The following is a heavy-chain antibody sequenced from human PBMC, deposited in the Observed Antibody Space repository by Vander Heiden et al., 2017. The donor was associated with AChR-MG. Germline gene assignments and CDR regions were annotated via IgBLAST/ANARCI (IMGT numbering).Heavy chain of an antibody. J-gene: IGHJ4*02. CDR2: IYYSGSS. CDR1: GGSISSSSYY. CDR3: AGGASASIAARPDFDY. V-gene: IGHV4-39*01. Sequence: QLQLQESGPGLVTPSETLSLTCTVSGGSISSSSYYWGWIRQPPGKGLEWIGSIYYSGSSYYNPSLKSRVTISVDTSKNQFSLKLSSVTAADTAVYYCAGGASASIAARPDFDYWGQGTLVTVSS. D-gene: IGHD6-6*01.